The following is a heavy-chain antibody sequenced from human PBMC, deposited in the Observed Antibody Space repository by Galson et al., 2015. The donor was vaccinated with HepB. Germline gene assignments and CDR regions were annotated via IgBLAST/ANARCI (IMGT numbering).Heavy chain of an antibody. CDR2: IIPIFGTA. J-gene: IGHJ6*02. CDR3: ARLGYCSGGSCCYGMDV. Sequence: SVKVSCKASGGTFSSYAISWVRQAPGQGLEWMGGIIPIFGTANYAQKFQGRVTITADKSTSTAYMELSSLRSEDTAVYYCARLGYCSGGSCCYGMDVWGQGTTVTVSS. CDR1: GGTFSSYA. V-gene: IGHV1-69*06. D-gene: IGHD2-15*01.